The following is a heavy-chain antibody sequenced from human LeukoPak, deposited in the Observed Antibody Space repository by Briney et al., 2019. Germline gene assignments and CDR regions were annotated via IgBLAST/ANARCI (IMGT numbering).Heavy chain of an antibody. D-gene: IGHD5-18*01. V-gene: IGHV3-48*01. CDR2: ISSTSSTI. CDR3: ARGTTLVTNYFDY. Sequence: PGGSLRLSCAASGFTFSSYSMNWVRQAPGKGLEWVSYISSTSSTIYYADSVKGRFTISRDNAKNSLYLQMNSLRVEDTAVYYCARGTTLVTNYFDYWGQGTLVTVSS. CDR1: GFTFSSYS. J-gene: IGHJ4*02.